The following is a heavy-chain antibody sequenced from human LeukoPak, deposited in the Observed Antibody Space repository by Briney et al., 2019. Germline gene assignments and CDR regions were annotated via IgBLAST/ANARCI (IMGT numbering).Heavy chain of an antibody. CDR2: IYHSGSV. J-gene: IGHJ4*02. CDR1: GYSISSGYY. CDR3: ASPGAQQLVGAFDY. Sequence: PSETLSLTCTVSGYSISSGYYWGWIRQPPGKGLEWIGSIYHSGSVYFNPSLKSRVTISVDTSNNQFSLKLSSVTAADTAVYYCASPGAQQLVGAFDYWGQGTLVTVSS. V-gene: IGHV4-38-2*02. D-gene: IGHD6-13*01.